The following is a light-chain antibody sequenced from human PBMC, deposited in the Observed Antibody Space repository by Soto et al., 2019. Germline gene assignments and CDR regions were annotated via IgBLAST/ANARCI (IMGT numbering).Light chain of an antibody. V-gene: IGKV3-11*01. Sequence: EIVLTQSPVTLSLSPGARDPLSWRARQSIASHLAWYPQKPGQAPRLLIHDASSRATGIPARFSGSGSGTDFTLTISSLEPEDFAVYYCQQRNNWPPSITFGPGTRLEIK. CDR2: DAS. CDR1: QSIASH. CDR3: QQRNNWPPSIT. J-gene: IGKJ5*01.